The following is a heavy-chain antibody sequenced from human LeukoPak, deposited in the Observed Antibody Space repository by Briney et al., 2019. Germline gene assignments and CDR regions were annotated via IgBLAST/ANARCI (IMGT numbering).Heavy chain of an antibody. J-gene: IGHJ6*02. CDR3: AREGLYYYGSGSYYDGMDV. CDR1: GYTFTSYG. V-gene: IGHV1-18*01. Sequence: ASVKVSCKASGYTFTSYGISWVRQAPGQGLEWMGWISAYNGNTNYAQKLQGRVTMTPDTSTSTAYMELRSLRSDDTAVYYCAREGLYYYGSGSYYDGMDVWGQGTTVTVSS. D-gene: IGHD3-10*01. CDR2: ISAYNGNT.